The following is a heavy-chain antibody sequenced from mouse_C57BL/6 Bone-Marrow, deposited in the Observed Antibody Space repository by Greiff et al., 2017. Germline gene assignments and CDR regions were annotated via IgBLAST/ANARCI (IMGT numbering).Heavy chain of an antibody. D-gene: IGHD2-3*01. Sequence: VQLQQPGAELVRPGSSVKLSCKASGYTFTSYWMDWVKQRPGQGLEWIGNIYPSDSETPYNQKFKDKATLTVDKSSSTAYMQRSSLTSEDSAVYYCARGYYSYYFDYWGQGTTITGSS. V-gene: IGHV1-61*01. CDR3: ARGYYSYYFDY. CDR1: GYTFTSYW. J-gene: IGHJ2*01. CDR2: IYPSDSET.